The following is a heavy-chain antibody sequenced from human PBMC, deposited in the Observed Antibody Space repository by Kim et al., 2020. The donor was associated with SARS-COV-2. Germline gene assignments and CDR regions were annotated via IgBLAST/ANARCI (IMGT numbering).Heavy chain of an antibody. J-gene: IGHJ5*02. CDR3: ARRSHSGYDP. V-gene: IGHV3-11*03. D-gene: IGHD5-12*01. CDR2: ISGRSRYT. Sequence: GGSLRLSCAASGFTFSDYYMSWIRQAPGKGLEWVSYISGRSRYTNYTDSVKGRFTISRDNAKNSLYLQMNTLRAEDTAVYYCARRSHSGYDPWGQGTLVTVSS. CDR1: GFTFSDYY.